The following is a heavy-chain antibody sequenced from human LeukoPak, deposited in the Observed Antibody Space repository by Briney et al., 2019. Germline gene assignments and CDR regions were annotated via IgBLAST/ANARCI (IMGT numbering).Heavy chain of an antibody. Sequence: ASVKVSCEASGYTFTNYDINWVRQATGQGLEWMGWMNPNSGNTGYAQKFQGRVTMTRNTSISTAYMELSSLRSEDTAVYYCARGGPTAMVTADFDYWGQGTLVTVSS. CDR1: GYTFTNYD. D-gene: IGHD5-18*01. V-gene: IGHV1-8*02. J-gene: IGHJ4*02. CDR2: MNPNSGNT. CDR3: ARGGPTAMVTADFDY.